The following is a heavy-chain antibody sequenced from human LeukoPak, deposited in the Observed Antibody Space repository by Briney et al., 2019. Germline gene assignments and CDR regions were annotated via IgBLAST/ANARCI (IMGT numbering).Heavy chain of an antibody. Sequence: KTSETLSLTCAVYGGSFSGYYWSWIRQPPGKGLEWIGEINHSGSTNYNPSLKSRVTISVDTSKNQFSLKLSSVTAADTAVYYCASLYYDFWSNWDFFDPWGQGTLVTVSS. CDR1: GGSFSGYY. CDR2: INHSGST. CDR3: ASLYYDFWSNWDFFDP. J-gene: IGHJ5*02. V-gene: IGHV4-34*01. D-gene: IGHD3-3*01.